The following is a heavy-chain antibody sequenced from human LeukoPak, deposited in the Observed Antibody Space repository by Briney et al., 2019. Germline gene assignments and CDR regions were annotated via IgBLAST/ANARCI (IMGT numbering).Heavy chain of an antibody. CDR2: ISWNSGSI. J-gene: IGHJ4*02. CDR1: GFTFDDYA. V-gene: IGHV3-9*01. CDR3: ARGRNYDILTLDY. D-gene: IGHD3-9*01. Sequence: PGRSLRLSCAASGFTFDDYAMHWVRQAPGKGLEWVSGISWNSGSIGYADSVKGRFTISRDNAKNSLYLQMNSLRAEDTAVYYCARGRNYDILTLDYWGQGTLVTVSS.